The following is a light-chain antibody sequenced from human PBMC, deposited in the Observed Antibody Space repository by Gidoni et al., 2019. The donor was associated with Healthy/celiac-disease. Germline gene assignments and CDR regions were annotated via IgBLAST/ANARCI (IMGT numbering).Light chain of an antibody. CDR3: QKSRYSLT. Sequence: EIVFTQSPATLSFSPGERATLSCRASQNVSSYLAWYQQKPGEAHRLLIYDATNWVTGMPDRFSGGWSGKDFIFTISRLAAEDFADYFRQKSRYSLTFGEGTKVEIK. CDR2: DAT. CDR1: QNVSSY. V-gene: IGKV3-11*01. J-gene: IGKJ4*01.